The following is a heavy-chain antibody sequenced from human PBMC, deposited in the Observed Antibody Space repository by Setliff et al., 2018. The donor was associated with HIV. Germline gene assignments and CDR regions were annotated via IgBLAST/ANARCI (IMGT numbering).Heavy chain of an antibody. J-gene: IGHJ3*02. CDR2: TIPILGIA. V-gene: IGHV1-69*10. D-gene: IGHD6-13*01. Sequence: SVKVSCKASGGTFSSYAISWVRQAPGQGLEWMGGTIPILGIANYAQKFQGRVTITADKSTSTAYMELSSLRSEDTAMYYCAREPRGSSSWHHNDAFDIWGQGTMVTVS. CDR1: GGTFSSYA. CDR3: AREPRGSSSWHHNDAFDI.